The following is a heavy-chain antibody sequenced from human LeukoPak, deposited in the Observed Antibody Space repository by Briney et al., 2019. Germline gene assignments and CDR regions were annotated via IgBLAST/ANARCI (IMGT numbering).Heavy chain of an antibody. CDR2: IIPIFGTA. V-gene: IGHV1-69*13. Sequence: SVKVSCKASGGTFSSYAISWVRQAPGQGLEWMGGIIPIFGTANYAQKFQGRVTITADESTSTAYMELSSLRSEDTAVYYCARGVIAAALTGHYMDVWGKGTTVTVSS. CDR1: GGTFSSYA. CDR3: ARGVIAAALTGHYMDV. J-gene: IGHJ6*03. D-gene: IGHD6-13*01.